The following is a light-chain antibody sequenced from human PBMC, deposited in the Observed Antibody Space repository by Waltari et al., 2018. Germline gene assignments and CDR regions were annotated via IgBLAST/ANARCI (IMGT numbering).Light chain of an antibody. J-gene: IGLJ2*01. CDR1: DSDIGASNY. V-gene: IGLV2-14*03. Sequence: QSALTQPASVSGSPGQSITISCTGTDSDIGASNYVSLYQQHPDKAPKLLLYDVSDRPSGISDHFSGSKSANTASLTISGLQAEDAADYYCSSYTRSTTVIFGGGTKLTVL. CDR2: DVS. CDR3: SSYTRSTTVI.